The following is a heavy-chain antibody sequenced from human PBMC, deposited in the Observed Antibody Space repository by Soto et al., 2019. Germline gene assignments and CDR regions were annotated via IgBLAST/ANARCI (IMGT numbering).Heavy chain of an antibody. CDR3: ARDSRTYSGYDPFDP. CDR1: GYTFTSYG. Sequence: QVQLVQYGAEVKKPGASVKVSCKASGYTFTSYGISWVRQAPGQGLEWMGWISAYNGNTNYAQKLQGRVTMTADTSTSTAYRELRSLRSDDTAVYYCARDSRTYSGYDPFDPWGQGTLVTVSS. J-gene: IGHJ5*02. V-gene: IGHV1-18*01. CDR2: ISAYNGNT. D-gene: IGHD5-12*01.